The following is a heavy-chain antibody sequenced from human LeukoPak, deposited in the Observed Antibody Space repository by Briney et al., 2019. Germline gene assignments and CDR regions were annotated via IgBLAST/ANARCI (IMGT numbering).Heavy chain of an antibody. CDR1: GFTFSTYG. D-gene: IGHD4-17*01. J-gene: IGHJ6*03. V-gene: IGHV3-30*02. Sequence: PGGSLRLFCGASGFTFSTYGMHWVRHAPGKGLEWVAFIRYDGSNKYCADSVKGRFTVSRDNSKNTLYLQMNSLRAEDTAVYYCAKDRNDYGDCSYMDVWGKGTTVTVSS. CDR2: IRYDGSNK. CDR3: AKDRNDYGDCSYMDV.